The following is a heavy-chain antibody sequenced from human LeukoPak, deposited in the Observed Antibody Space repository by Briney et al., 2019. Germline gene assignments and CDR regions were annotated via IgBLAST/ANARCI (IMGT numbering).Heavy chain of an antibody. J-gene: IGHJ3*02. CDR2: IKDDGSEK. CDR3: APLNWVYPDGFDI. CDR1: GFTFSGYW. D-gene: IGHD6-13*01. Sequence: GGSLRLSCAASGFTFSGYWMSWVRQAPGKGLEWVASIKDDGSEKYYMDSVKGRLTISRDNAKNSMSLQMNSLRAEDTAVYYCAPLNWVYPDGFDIWGQGTMVTVSS. V-gene: IGHV3-7*01.